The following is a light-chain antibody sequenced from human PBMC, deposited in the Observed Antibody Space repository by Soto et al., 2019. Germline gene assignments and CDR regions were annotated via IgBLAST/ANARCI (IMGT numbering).Light chain of an antibody. CDR2: DAS. J-gene: IGKJ4*01. CDR1: QNVYTK. V-gene: IGKV3-15*01. CDR3: QQCRNWPIT. Sequence: EIVMTQSPATLSVSPGEGATLSCKASQNVYTKLAWYQQRPGQLPRLLIYDASTRATGISARFSGSGYGTEFTLAVSSLQSEDFAVYFCQQCRNWPITFGGGTNVEIK.